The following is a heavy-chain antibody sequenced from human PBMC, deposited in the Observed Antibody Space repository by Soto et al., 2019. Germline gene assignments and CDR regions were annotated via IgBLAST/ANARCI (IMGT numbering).Heavy chain of an antibody. D-gene: IGHD2-21*02. V-gene: IGHV4-59*01. CDR1: GGSISGYY. J-gene: IGHJ6*02. CDR3: ARDLWGYCGTDCYPLDV. CDR2: MYNTGST. Sequence: SETLSLTCTVSGGSISGYYWIWIRQPPGKGLEWIGYMYNTGSTVYNPSFKSRVTISVDTSKNQFPLKLNSVTAADTAVYYCARDLWGYCGTDCYPLDVWVQGTTVTVSS.